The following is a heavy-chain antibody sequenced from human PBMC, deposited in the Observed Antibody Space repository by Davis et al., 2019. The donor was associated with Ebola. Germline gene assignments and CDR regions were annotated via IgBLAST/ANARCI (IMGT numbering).Heavy chain of an antibody. J-gene: IGHJ5*02. CDR3: ARLSSGNYHNYFDP. CDR2: IIPVFGTA. CDR1: GGTFSSYA. Sequence: SVTVSCKASGGTFSSYAITWVRQAPGQGLEWMGGIIPVFGTARYAQRFQGRVTITADESTSTAYLELNSLRSEDTAVYYCARLSSGNYHNYFDPWGQGTQVTVAS. D-gene: IGHD3-10*01. V-gene: IGHV1-69*13.